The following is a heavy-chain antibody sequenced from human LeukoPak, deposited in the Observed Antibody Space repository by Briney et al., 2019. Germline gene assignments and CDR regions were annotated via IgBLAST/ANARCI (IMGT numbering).Heavy chain of an antibody. D-gene: IGHD6-19*01. CDR3: ARTRNYSSGWYYYYYMDV. Sequence: GGSLRLSCAASGFTFSDYYMSWIRQAPGKGLEWVSYISSSGSTIYYADSVKGRFTISRDNAKNSLYLQMNSLRAEDTAVYYCARTRNYSSGWYYYYYMDVWGKGTTVTVSS. J-gene: IGHJ6*03. V-gene: IGHV3-11*04. CDR2: ISSSGSTI. CDR1: GFTFSDYY.